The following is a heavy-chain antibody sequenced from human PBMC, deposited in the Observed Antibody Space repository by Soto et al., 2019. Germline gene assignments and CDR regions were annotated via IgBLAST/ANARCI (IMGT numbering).Heavy chain of an antibody. J-gene: IGHJ5*01. D-gene: IGHD3-3*01. Sequence: QVHLVQSGAEVKKPGSSVKVSCKASGGTFGTSAIAWVRQAPGQGLEWMGGLVPMFGTANSAQRFQGRVTIIAEESPTTAYMELNGLRFEDTAVYFCARDGVPQSAFCRGPLGGGWFDPWGQGNVVTVSS. CDR2: LVPMFGTA. CDR3: ARDGVPQSAFCRGPLGGGWFDP. CDR1: GGTFGTSA. V-gene: IGHV1-69*12.